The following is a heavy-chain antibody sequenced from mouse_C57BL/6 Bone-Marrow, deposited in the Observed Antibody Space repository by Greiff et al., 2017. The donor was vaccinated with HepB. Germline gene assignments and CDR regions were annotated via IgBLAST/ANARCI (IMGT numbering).Heavy chain of an antibody. V-gene: IGHV1-55*01. CDR1: GYTFTSYW. CDR3: AITRYYGGPFAY. Sequence: VQLQQPGAELVKPGASVKMSCKASGYTFTSYWLTWVKQRPGQGLEWIGDIYPGSGSTNYNEKFKSKATLTVDKSSSTAYMQLSSLTSEDSAVYYCAITRYYGGPFAYWGQGTLVTVSA. J-gene: IGHJ3*01. D-gene: IGHD1-1*01. CDR2: IYPGSGST.